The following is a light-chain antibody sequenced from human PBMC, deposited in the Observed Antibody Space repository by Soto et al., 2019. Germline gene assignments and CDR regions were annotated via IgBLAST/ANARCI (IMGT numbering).Light chain of an antibody. J-gene: IGLJ2*01. V-gene: IGLV2-14*01. CDR3: SSYTSSSTVV. CDR2: EVS. Sequence: QSVLTQPASVSWSPGQSITISCTGTSSDVGGYNYVSWYQQHPGKAPKLMIYEVSNRPSGVSNRFSGSKSGNTASLTISGLQAEDEDDYYCSSYTSSSTVVFGGGTKVTVL. CDR1: SSDVGGYNY.